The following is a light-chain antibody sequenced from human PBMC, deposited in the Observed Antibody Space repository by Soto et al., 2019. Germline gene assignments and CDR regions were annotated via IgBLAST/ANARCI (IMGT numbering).Light chain of an antibody. CDR2: DAS. V-gene: IGKV1-33*01. CDR1: QNISNY. J-gene: IGKJ5*01. CDR3: QQYENLPT. Sequence: DIQMTQSPSSLSASVGDRVTITFQAGQNISNYLNWYQQKPGRAPKLLIYDASNLEAGVPSRFRGSGSGTDFTFTISRLQPEDIATYYCQQYENLPTFGQGTRLEIK.